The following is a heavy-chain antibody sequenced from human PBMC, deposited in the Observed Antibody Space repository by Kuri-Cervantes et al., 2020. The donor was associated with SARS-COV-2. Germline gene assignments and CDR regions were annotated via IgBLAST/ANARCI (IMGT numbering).Heavy chain of an antibody. D-gene: IGHD6-13*01. J-gene: IGHJ6*04. V-gene: IGHV3-7*01. CDR1: GFTFDDYG. CDR3: ASYSERAMDV. Sequence: GGSLGLSCAASGFTFDDYGMSWVRQAPGKGLEWVANIKQDGSEKYYVDSVKGRFTISRDNAKNSLYLQMNSLRAEDTAVYYCASYSERAMDVWGKGTTVTVSS. CDR2: IKQDGSEK.